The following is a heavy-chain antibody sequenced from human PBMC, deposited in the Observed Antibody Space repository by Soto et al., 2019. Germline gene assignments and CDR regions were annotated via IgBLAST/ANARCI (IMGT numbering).Heavy chain of an antibody. CDR2: IYYSGST. J-gene: IGHJ4*02. Sequence: PSETLGLTCTFSGASISGYYWSWIRQPPGKGLEWIGYIYYSGSTNYNPSLKSRVTIPLDTSKNQFSLRLRSVTAADTAVYYCARARYDSSGYYYFDYWGQGTLVTVSS. D-gene: IGHD3-22*01. CDR1: GASISGYY. CDR3: ARARYDSSGYYYFDY. V-gene: IGHV4-59*01.